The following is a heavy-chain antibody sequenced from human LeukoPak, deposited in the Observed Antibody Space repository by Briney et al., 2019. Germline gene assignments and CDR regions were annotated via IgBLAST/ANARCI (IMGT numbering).Heavy chain of an antibody. CDR1: LFTFRNAW. D-gene: IGHD3-10*01. V-gene: IGHV3-15*01. J-gene: IGHJ4*02. Sequence: GGSLRLSSAASLFTFRNAWIGWGRHAPGGGQWCGCRIKSKTDGGTTDYAAPVKGRFTTSRDDSKNTLYLKMNSLKTEDTAVYYCTTSRHPYYYGSGGYYFDYWGQGTLVTVSS. CDR2: IKSKTDGGTT. CDR3: TTSRHPYYYGSGGYYFDY.